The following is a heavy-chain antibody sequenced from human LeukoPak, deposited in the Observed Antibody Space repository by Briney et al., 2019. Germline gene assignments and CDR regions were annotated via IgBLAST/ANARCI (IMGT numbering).Heavy chain of an antibody. CDR1: GFTFSRNG. D-gene: IGHD3-10*01. CDR2: ISGSGGST. CDR3: AKDRRAGSYDY. Sequence: GGSLRLSCAASGFTFSRNGMTWVRQAPGKGLEWVSAISGSGGSTYYADSVKGRFTISRDNSKNTLYLQMNSLKAEDTAVYYCAKDRRAGSYDYWGQGTLVTVSS. J-gene: IGHJ4*02. V-gene: IGHV3-23*01.